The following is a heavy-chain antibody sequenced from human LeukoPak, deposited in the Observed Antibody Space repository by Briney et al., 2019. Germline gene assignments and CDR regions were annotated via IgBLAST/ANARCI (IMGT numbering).Heavy chain of an antibody. Sequence: PSETLSLTCTVSGGSISSSSYYWGWIRQPPGKGLEWIGSIYYSGSTYYNPSLKSRVTISVDTSKNQFSLKLSSVTAADTAVYYCARWATIFGRAGWYFDLWGRGTLVTVSS. CDR2: IYYSGST. V-gene: IGHV4-39*07. J-gene: IGHJ2*01. D-gene: IGHD3-9*01. CDR1: GGSISSSSYY. CDR3: ARWATIFGRAGWYFDL.